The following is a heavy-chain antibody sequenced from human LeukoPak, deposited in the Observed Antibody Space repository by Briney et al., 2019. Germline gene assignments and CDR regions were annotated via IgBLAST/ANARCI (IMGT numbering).Heavy chain of an antibody. J-gene: IGHJ4*02. D-gene: IGHD4-23*01. Sequence: GGSLRLSCAASGFTFSSYAMRWVRQAPGKGLEWVAVISYDGSNKYYADSVKGRFTISRDNSKNTLYLQMNSLRAEDTAVYYCARVRDGDYWGQGTLVTVSS. V-gene: IGHV3-30*04. CDR2: ISYDGSNK. CDR1: GFTFSSYA. CDR3: ARVRDGDY.